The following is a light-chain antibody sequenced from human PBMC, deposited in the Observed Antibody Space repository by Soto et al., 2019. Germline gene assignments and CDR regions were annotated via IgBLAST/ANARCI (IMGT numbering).Light chain of an antibody. CDR3: AAWDDSLNGCV. V-gene: IGLV1-44*01. CDR2: SNN. J-gene: IGLJ1*01. Sequence: QSVLTQPPSASGTPGQRVTISCSGSNANIGSNTVNWYQQLPGTAPKLLIFSNNQRPSGVPDRFSASKSGTSASPAISGLQSEDEADYYCAAWDDSLNGCVFGTGTKLTVL. CDR1: NANIGSNT.